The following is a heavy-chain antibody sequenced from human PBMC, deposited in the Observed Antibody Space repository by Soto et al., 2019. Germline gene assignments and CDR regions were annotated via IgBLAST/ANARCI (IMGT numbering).Heavy chain of an antibody. V-gene: IGHV2-5*02. Sequence: SGPTLVNPTQTLTLTCTFSGFSLTTDNVGVGWIRQFPGKALDWLAVVYWDDDKRYSPSLKSRLTITKDTSKNQAFLTMSNIEPVDTATYYCAHTRYSISSFDYWGQSTLVTDS. CDR1: GFSLTTDNVG. CDR2: VYWDDDK. CDR3: AHTRYSISSFDY. J-gene: IGHJ4*02. D-gene: IGHD6-6*01.